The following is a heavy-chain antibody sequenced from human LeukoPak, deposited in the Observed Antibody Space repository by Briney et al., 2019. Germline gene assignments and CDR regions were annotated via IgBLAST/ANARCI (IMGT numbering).Heavy chain of an antibody. CDR2: ISAYNGNT. CDR1: GYTFTSYG. Sequence: ASVKVSCKVSGYTFTSYGISWVRQAPGQGLEWMGWISAYNGNTNYAQKLQGRVTMTTDTSTSTAYMELRSLRSDDTAVYYCARDGAPYDYVWGSYRYPDYFDYWGQGTLVTVSS. D-gene: IGHD3-16*02. V-gene: IGHV1-18*01. J-gene: IGHJ4*02. CDR3: ARDGAPYDYVWGSYRYPDYFDY.